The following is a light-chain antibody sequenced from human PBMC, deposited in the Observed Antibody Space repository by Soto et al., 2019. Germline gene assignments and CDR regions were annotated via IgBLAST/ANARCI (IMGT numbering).Light chain of an antibody. CDR2: DVS. V-gene: IGLV2-14*01. CDR1: STDVGGYNY. J-gene: IGLJ1*01. CDR3: NSYSSSTTLYL. Sequence: SVLTHPASVYGSPGQSITISCTGASTDVGGYNYVSWYQQHPGKAPKLMISDVSNRPSGVSIRFSGSKSGNTASLTISGLQAEDEADYYCNSYSSSTTLYLFGTGTKVTVL.